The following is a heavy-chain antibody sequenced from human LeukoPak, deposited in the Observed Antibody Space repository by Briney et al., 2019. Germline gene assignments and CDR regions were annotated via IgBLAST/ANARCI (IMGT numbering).Heavy chain of an antibody. D-gene: IGHD4-17*01. J-gene: IGHJ4*02. CDR1: GGSISSGGYS. V-gene: IGHV4-30-2*01. Sequence: SQTLSLTCAVSGGSISSGGYSWSWIRQPPGKGLGWIGYIYHSGSTYYNPSLKSRVTISVDRSKNQFSLKLSSVTAADTAVYYCASYGDYGIDYWGQGTLVTVSS. CDR2: IYHSGST. CDR3: ASYGDYGIDY.